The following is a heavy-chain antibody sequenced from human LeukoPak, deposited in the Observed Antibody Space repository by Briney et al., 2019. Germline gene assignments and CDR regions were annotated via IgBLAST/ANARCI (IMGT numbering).Heavy chain of an antibody. V-gene: IGHV4-34*01. Sequence: SETLSLTCDVSGGSCDDYYCSWIRQPPGKGLEWIGEIHPHGIFYYNSSLVSRVTMPIDTSKSQFSLRLTSVTAADTAFYYCARGRDRSKAGDHWGQGSLVTVSS. CDR3: ARGRDRSKAGDH. CDR1: GGSCDDYY. D-gene: IGHD5-24*01. CDR2: IHPHGIF. J-gene: IGHJ4*02.